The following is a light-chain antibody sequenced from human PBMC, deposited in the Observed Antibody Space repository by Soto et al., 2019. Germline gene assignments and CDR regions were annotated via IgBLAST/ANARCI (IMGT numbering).Light chain of an antibody. CDR1: HDITSY. CDR2: DAS. CDR3: QKCDYLPI. V-gene: IGKV1-33*01. J-gene: IGKJ3*01. Sequence: DIQMTQSPSSLSASVGDRVTITCQASHDITSYLNWYQHKPGKAPKLLIDDASILEAGVPSRFSGSGSRTEFTFTISSLQPEDVATYYCQKCDYLPIFGPGTTVD.